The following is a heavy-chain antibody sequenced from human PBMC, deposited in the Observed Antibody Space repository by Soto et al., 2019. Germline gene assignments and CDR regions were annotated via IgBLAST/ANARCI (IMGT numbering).Heavy chain of an antibody. D-gene: IGHD1-1*01. J-gene: IGHJ4*02. CDR2: IFYTGRT. CDR1: GGSVNSDDYY. Sequence: PETLSLTCTVSGGSVNSDDYYWSWIRQPPGKGLEWIGYIFYTGRTNYNPSLASRVTISLDTSTNQLSLRLSSVNAADTAVFYCVREFSNSPEALDYSGQGTLGTVSS. V-gene: IGHV4-61*08. CDR3: VREFSNSPEALDY.